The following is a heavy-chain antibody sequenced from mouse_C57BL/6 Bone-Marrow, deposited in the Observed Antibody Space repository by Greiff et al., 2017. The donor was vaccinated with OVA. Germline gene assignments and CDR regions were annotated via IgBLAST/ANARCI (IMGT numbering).Heavy chain of an antibody. CDR3: ARDYYGSPYY. V-gene: IGHV5-4*01. CDR1: GFTFSSYA. D-gene: IGHD1-1*01. CDR2: ISDGGSYT. Sequence: EVKLQESGGGLVKPGGSLKLSCAASGFTFSSYAMSWVRQTPEKRLEWVATISDGGSYTYYPDNVKGRFTISRDNAKNNLYLQMSHLKSEDTAMYYCARDYYGSPYYWGQGTTLTVSS. J-gene: IGHJ2*01.